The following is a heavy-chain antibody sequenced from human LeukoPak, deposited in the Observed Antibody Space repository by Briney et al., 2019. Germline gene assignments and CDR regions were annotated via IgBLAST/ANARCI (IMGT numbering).Heavy chain of an antibody. CDR3: VPRSRGMDV. CDR2: IYSGGST. Sequence: GGSLRLSCAASGFIVSGDFMSWVRQAPGKGLEWVSVIYSGGSTYYADSVKGRFIISRDNSKNTLYLQMNSLRAEDTAVYYCVPRSRGMDVWGQGTTVIVSS. J-gene: IGHJ6*01. V-gene: IGHV3-53*01. D-gene: IGHD3-10*01. CDR1: GFIVSGDF.